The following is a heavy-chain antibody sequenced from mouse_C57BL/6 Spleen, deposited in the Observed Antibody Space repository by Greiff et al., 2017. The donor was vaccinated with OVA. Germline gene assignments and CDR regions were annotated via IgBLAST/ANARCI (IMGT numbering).Heavy chain of an antibody. CDR1: GYAFTNYL. J-gene: IGHJ3*01. V-gene: IGHV1-54*01. Sequence: VKLQESGAELVRPGPSVKVSCKASGYAFTNYLIEWVKQRPGQGLEWIGVINPGSGGTNYNEKFKGKATLTADKSSSTAYMQLSSLTSEDSAVYFCARGGDYYGSSYWFAYWGQGTLVTVSA. CDR3: ARGGDYYGSSYWFAY. D-gene: IGHD1-1*01. CDR2: INPGSGGT.